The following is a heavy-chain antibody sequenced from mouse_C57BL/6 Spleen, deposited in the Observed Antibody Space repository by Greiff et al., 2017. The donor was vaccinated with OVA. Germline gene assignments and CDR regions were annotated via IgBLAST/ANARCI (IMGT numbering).Heavy chain of an antibody. J-gene: IGHJ2*01. V-gene: IGHV1-53*01. CDR3: ARSQQLRPPHFDY. CDR1: GYTFTSYW. CDR2: INPSNGGT. D-gene: IGHD3-2*02. Sequence: VQLQQSGTELVKPGASVKLSCKASGYTFTSYWMHWVKQRPGQGLEWIGNINPSNGGTNYNEKFKSKATLTVDKSSSTAYMQLSSLTSEDSAVYYCARSQQLRPPHFDYWGQGTTLTVSS.